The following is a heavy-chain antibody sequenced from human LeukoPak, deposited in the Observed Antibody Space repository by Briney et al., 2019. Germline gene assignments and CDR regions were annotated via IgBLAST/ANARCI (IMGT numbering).Heavy chain of an antibody. CDR1: VGSFSGYY. V-gene: IGHV4-34*01. D-gene: IGHD3-10*01. CDR2: INHSGST. Sequence: SETLSLTCAVYVGSFSGYYWSWIRQPPGKGLEWIGEINHSGSTNYNSSLKSRVTISVDTSKNQFSLKLSSVTAADTAVYYCARGYYGSGSHCCHVDVWGKGSTITVSA. J-gene: IGHJ6*04. CDR3: ARGYYGSGSHCCHVDV.